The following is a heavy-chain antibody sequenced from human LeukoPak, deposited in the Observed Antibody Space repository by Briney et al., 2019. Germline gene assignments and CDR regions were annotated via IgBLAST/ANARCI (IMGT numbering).Heavy chain of an antibody. CDR2: IYYSGST. Sequence: SETLSLTCTVSGGSISSSSYYWGWIRQPPGKGLEWIGSIYYSGSTYNNPSLKSRVTISVDTSKNQFSLKLSSVTAADTALYYCARHPGNFGNYYYHMDVWGKGITVTVSS. CDR1: GGSISSSSYY. D-gene: IGHD4-23*01. V-gene: IGHV4-39*01. CDR3: ARHPGNFGNYYYHMDV. J-gene: IGHJ6*03.